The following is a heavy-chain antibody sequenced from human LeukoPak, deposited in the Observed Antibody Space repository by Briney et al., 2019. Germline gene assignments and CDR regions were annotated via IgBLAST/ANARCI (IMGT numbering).Heavy chain of an antibody. CDR1: GGTLSTSA. CDR2: IIPMFGRT. V-gene: IGHV1-69*05. D-gene: IGHD3-22*01. CDR3: ARNPRYYSDTSGYYPCDY. J-gene: IGHJ4*02. Sequence: ASVKVSCKTSGGTLSTSAINWGRQAPGQGLEWMGGIIPMFGRTNYAQKFQGRVTITTDESTSTAYMELRSLRSEDTAVYYCARNPRYYSDTSGYYPCDYWGQGTLVTVSS.